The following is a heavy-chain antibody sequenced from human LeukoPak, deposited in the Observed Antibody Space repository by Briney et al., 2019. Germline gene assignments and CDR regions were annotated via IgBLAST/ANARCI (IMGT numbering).Heavy chain of an antibody. CDR3: AKDPGAVVVITTGFDY. Sequence: GGSLRLSCAASGFTFSSYGMHWVRQAPGKGLEWVAFIQYDGSNKYYADSVKGRFTISRDNSKNTLYLQMNSLRAEDTAVYYCAKDPGAVVVITTGFDYWGQGTLVTVSS. V-gene: IGHV3-30*02. CDR2: IQYDGSNK. D-gene: IGHD3-22*01. J-gene: IGHJ4*02. CDR1: GFTFSSYG.